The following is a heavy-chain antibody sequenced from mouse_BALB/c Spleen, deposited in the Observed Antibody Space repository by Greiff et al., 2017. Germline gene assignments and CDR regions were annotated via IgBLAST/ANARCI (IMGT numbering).Heavy chain of an antibody. Sequence: EVQGVESGGGLVKPGGSLKLSCAASGFTFSDYYMYWVRQTPEKRLEWVAYISSGSSTIYYADTVKGRFTISRDNPKNTLFLQMTSLRSEDTAMYYCARSGYYGFDYWGQGTTLTVSS. CDR1: GFTFSDYY. CDR3: ARSGYYGFDY. CDR2: ISSGSSTI. J-gene: IGHJ2*01. V-gene: IGHV5-17*01. D-gene: IGHD1-1*01.